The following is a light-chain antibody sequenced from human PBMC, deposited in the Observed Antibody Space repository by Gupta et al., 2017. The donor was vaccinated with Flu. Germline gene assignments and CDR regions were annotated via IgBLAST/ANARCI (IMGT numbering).Light chain of an antibody. CDR1: QSVSDNY. V-gene: IGKV3-20*01. CDR2: RAS. Sequence: EIVLTQSPATLSLSPGERATLSCRASQSVSDNYLAWYQQKPGQAPRLLIFRASSRASDIPDSFSGSGSGTDFTLTISRLEPEDFAVYYCQQAAVSPTTFGGGTKVEI. J-gene: IGKJ4*01. CDR3: QQAAVSPTT.